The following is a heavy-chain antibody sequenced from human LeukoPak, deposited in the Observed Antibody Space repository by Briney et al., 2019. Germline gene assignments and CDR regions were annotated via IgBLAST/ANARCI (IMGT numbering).Heavy chain of an antibody. D-gene: IGHD3-22*01. Sequence: SETLSLTCTVSGGSISSYYWSWIRQPPGKGLEWIGYIYYSGSTNYNPSLKSRVTISVDTSKNQFSLKLSSVTAADTAVYYCARGAYYYDSSGYTFDYWGQGTLVTVSS. CDR1: GGSISSYY. V-gene: IGHV4-59*08. J-gene: IGHJ4*02. CDR3: ARGAYYYDSSGYTFDY. CDR2: IYYSGST.